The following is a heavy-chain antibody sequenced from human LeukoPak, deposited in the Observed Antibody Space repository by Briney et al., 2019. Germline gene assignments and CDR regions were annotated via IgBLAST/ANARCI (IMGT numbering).Heavy chain of an antibody. CDR1: GDSVSSNSAA. Sequence: SQTLSLTCAISGDSVSSNSAAWNWIRQSPSRGLERLGRTYYRSKWYNDYAVSVKSRITINPDTSKNQFSLQLNSVTPEDTAVYYCARVPLGYCSGGSCYYYYYGMDVWGQGTTVTVSS. CDR2: TYYRSKWYN. CDR3: ARVPLGYCSGGSCYYYYYGMDV. D-gene: IGHD2-15*01. V-gene: IGHV6-1*01. J-gene: IGHJ6*02.